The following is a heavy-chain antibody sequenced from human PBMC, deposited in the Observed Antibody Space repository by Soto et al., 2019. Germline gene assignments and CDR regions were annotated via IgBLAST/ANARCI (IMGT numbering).Heavy chain of an antibody. V-gene: IGHV3-30*18. Sequence: PGGSRRLSCEASGFFFSYYGMHWVRQAAGEGLEWVAVISYEGTNKYYGDSAKCRFTIARDNSRNTLYLEMNRLSEEDTAVYYCSKDAGGTTXHGPSLAAWYFYYRMDVWGPGTTVTVSS. J-gene: IGHJ6*02. D-gene: IGHD4-17*01. CDR1: GFFFSYYG. CDR2: ISYEGTNK. CDR3: SKDAGGTTXHGPSLAAWYFYYRMDV.